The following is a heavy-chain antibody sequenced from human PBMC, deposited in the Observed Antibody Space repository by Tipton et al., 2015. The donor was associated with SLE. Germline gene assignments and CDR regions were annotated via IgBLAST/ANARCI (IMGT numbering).Heavy chain of an antibody. CDR2: IYYSGST. CDR3: ARGGRGWLQSDDAFDI. V-gene: IGHV4-59*11. J-gene: IGHJ3*02. Sequence: TLSLTCTVSGGSISSHYWSWIRQPPGKGLEWIGYIYYSGSTNYNPSLKSRVTISVDTSKNQFSLKLGSVTAADTAVYYCARGGRGWLQSDDAFDIWGQGTMVTVSS. D-gene: IGHD5-24*01. CDR1: GGSISSHY.